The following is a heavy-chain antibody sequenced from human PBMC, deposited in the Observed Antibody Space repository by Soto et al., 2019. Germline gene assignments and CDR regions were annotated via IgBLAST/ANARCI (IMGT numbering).Heavy chain of an antibody. V-gene: IGHV4-59*01. CDR1: SGSISSYY. D-gene: IGHD3-3*01. Sequence: QVQLQESGPGLVKPSETLSLTCTVSSGSISSYYWSWIRQPPGKGLEWIGYIYYSGSTNYNPSLKSRVTISVDTSKNQFSLKLSSVTAADTAVYYCARASASGYLWGQGTLVTVSS. CDR3: ARASASGYL. CDR2: IYYSGST. J-gene: IGHJ5*02.